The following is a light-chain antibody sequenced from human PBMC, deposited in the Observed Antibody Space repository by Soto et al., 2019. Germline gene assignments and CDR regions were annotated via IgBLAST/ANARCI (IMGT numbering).Light chain of an antibody. CDR3: QQYGTSPYT. CDR2: AAS. CDR1: QSVSSSL. V-gene: IGKV3-20*01. J-gene: IGKJ2*01. Sequence: EIVLTQSPGTLSLSPGERATLSCRASQSVSSSLLAWYQQKPGQPPRLLIYAASSRATGSPDRFSGSGAGTDFTLTISRLEPEDCAVYSCQQYGTSPYTFGRGTKLEIK.